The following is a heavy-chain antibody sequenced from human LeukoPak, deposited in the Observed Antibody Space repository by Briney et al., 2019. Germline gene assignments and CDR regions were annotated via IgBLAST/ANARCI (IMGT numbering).Heavy chain of an antibody. CDR3: ARRPFYYDTSGYDY. D-gene: IGHD3-22*01. J-gene: IGHJ4*02. Sequence: GEPLKISCKGSGYSFTNYWIGWVRQMPGKGLEWMGVISPGDSDTRYSPSFQGQVTISADKSISTAYLQWSSLKASDTAMYYCARRPFYYDTSGYDYWGQGTLVTVSS. CDR2: ISPGDSDT. CDR1: GYSFTNYW. V-gene: IGHV5-51*01.